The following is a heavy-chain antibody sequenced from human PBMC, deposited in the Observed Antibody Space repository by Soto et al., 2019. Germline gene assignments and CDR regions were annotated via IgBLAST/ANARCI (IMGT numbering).Heavy chain of an antibody. CDR1: GGSISSGGYS. J-gene: IGHJ4*02. D-gene: IGHD6-19*01. CDR2: IYHSGST. V-gene: IGHV4-30-2*01. CDR3: AGVSSSGWSFDY. Sequence: QLQLQESGSGLVKPSQTLSLTCAVSGGSISSGGYSWSWIRQPPGKGLEWIGYIYHSGSTYYNPSLKSRVTLSVDRSKNQFSLKLSSVTAADTAVYYCAGVSSSGWSFDYWGQGTLVTVSS.